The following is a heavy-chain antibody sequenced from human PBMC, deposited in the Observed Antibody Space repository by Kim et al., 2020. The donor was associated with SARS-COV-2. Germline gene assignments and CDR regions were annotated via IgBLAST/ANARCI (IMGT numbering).Heavy chain of an antibody. V-gene: IGHV1-3*01. D-gene: IGHD1-26*01. J-gene: IGHJ6*02. CDR1: GYTFTSYA. CDR3: ARERWELLPLFPYYYGMDV. Sequence: SVKVSCKASGYTFTSYAMHWVRQAPGQRLEWMGWINAGNGNTKYSQKFQGRVTITRDTSASTAYMELSSLRSEDTAVYYCARERWELLPLFPYYYGMDVWGQGTTVTVSS. CDR2: INAGNGNT.